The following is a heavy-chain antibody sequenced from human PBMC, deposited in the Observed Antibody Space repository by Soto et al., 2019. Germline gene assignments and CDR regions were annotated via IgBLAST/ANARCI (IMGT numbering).Heavy chain of an antibody. V-gene: IGHV1-18*01. Sequence: ASVKVSCKASGYTFTSYGISWVRQAPGQGLEWMGWISAYNGNTNYAQKLQGRVTMTTDTSTSTAYMELRSLRSDDTAVYYCARGTGCSNYLCDRYYYYMDVWGKGTTVTVSS. J-gene: IGHJ6*03. CDR3: ARGTGCSNYLCDRYYYYMDV. D-gene: IGHD4-4*01. CDR2: ISAYNGNT. CDR1: GYTFTSYG.